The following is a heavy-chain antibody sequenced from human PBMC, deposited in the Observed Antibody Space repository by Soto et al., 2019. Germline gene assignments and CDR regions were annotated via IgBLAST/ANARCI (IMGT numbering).Heavy chain of an antibody. D-gene: IGHD3-9*01. Sequence: GESLKISCKDFGYSFSSYWIAWVRQMPGEGLEWMGAIYPGDSDTRYSPSFQGQVTISVDTSISTAYLQWNSLKASDTAMYYCAGGPTSFDIWTSYYALYFDYWGQGTPVTVSS. CDR2: IYPGDSDT. CDR1: GYSFSSYW. V-gene: IGHV5-51*06. J-gene: IGHJ4*02. CDR3: AGGPTSFDIWTSYYALYFDY.